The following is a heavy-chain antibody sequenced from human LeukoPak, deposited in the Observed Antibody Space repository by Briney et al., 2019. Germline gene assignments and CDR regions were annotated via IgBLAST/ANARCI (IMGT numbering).Heavy chain of an antibody. J-gene: IGHJ5*02. V-gene: IGHV4-61*01. Sequence: SETLSLTCTVSGGSISSSSYYWSWIRQPPGKGLEWIGWIYYTGATQYNPSLRGRITFSVDTSQNQFSLKLTSVTAADTAVYYCARYSGNSSRWFDPWGQGTLVTVSS. CDR1: GGSISSSSYY. CDR2: IYYTGAT. CDR3: ARYSGNSSRWFDP. D-gene: IGHD1-26*01.